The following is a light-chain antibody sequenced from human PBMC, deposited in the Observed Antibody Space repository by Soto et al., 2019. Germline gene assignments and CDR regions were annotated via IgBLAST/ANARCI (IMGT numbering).Light chain of an antibody. CDR3: QQALT. Sequence: DIQMTQSPSSLSASVGDRVTITCRASQSISSYLNWYQQKPGKAPKLLIYAASSLQSGVPSRFSGSGSGTDFTLTISSLQPEDFATYYCQQALTFGGGTKVESK. CDR1: QSISSY. CDR2: AAS. V-gene: IGKV1-39*01. J-gene: IGKJ4*01.